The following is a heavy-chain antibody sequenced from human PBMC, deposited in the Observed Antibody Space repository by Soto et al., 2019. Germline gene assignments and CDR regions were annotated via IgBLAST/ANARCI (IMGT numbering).Heavy chain of an antibody. Sequence: ASVKVSCKASGYTFTSYYMHWVRQAPGQGLEWMGIINPSGGSTSYAQKFQGRVTMTRDTSTSTVYMELSSLRSEDTAVYYCARGITIFGVATCMDVWRQGTTVTVSS. V-gene: IGHV1-46*01. CDR1: GYTFTSYY. J-gene: IGHJ6*02. D-gene: IGHD3-3*01. CDR3: ARGITIFGVATCMDV. CDR2: INPSGGST.